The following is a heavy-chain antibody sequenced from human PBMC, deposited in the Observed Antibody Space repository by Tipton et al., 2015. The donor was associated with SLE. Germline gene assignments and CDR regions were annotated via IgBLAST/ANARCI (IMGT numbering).Heavy chain of an antibody. Sequence: TLSLTCAVYGGSFSGYYWSWIRQPPGKGLEWIGYIYYSGSTNYNPSLKSRVTISVDTSKNQFSLKLSSVTAADTAVYYCARDRGLYCSGGSCYSLYFDLWGRGPLVTVSS. V-gene: IGHV4-59*01. CDR3: ARDRGLYCSGGSCYSLYFDL. CDR1: GGSFSGYY. CDR2: IYYSGST. J-gene: IGHJ2*01. D-gene: IGHD2-15*01.